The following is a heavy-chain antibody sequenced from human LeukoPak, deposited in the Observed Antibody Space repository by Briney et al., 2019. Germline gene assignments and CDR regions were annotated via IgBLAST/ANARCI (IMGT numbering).Heavy chain of an antibody. J-gene: IGHJ4*02. CDR3: TKSLWFGELGFDY. Sequence: GGSLRLSCAASGFTFSSYAMSWVRQAPGKGLEWVSAISGSGGSTYYADSVKGRFTISRDNSKNTLYLQMNSLRAEDTAVYYCTKSLWFGELGFDYWGQGTLVTVSS. CDR1: GFTFSSYA. V-gene: IGHV3-23*01. D-gene: IGHD3-10*01. CDR2: ISGSGGST.